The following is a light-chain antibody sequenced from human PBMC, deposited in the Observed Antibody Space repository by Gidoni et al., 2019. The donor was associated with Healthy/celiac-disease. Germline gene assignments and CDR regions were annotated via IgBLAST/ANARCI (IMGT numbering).Light chain of an antibody. J-gene: IGKJ1*01. CDR2: GAS. Sequence: EIVLTQSPGTLSLSPGERATLSCRASQSVSSSYLAWQQQKPGQAPRLLIYGASSRATGIPDRFSGSGSGTDFTLTISRLEPEDFAVYYCQQYGSSPQTFGQGTKVEIK. V-gene: IGKV3-20*01. CDR1: QSVSSSY. CDR3: QQYGSSPQT.